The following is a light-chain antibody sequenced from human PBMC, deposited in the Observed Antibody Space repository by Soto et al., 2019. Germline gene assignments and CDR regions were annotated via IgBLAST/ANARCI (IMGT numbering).Light chain of an antibody. CDR2: AAS. Sequence: DIQMTQSPSSLSASVGDRVTITCRASQSISSYLAWYQQKPGKVPKLLIYAASTLQSGVPSRFSGSGSGTDFTLTISSLQPEDVATYYCQQYNSAPRTFGPGTKVDIK. CDR1: QSISSY. J-gene: IGKJ3*01. CDR3: QQYNSAPRT. V-gene: IGKV1-27*01.